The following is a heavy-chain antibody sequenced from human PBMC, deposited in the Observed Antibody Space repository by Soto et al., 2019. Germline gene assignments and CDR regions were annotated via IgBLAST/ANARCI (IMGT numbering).Heavy chain of an antibody. Sequence: ASVKVSCKVSGYTLTELSMHWVRQAPGKGLEWMGGFDPEDGETIYAQKFQGRVTMTEDTSTDTAYMELSSLRSEDTAVYYCATSITMIVVVIYDAFDIWGQGTMVTVSS. CDR3: ATSITMIVVVIYDAFDI. J-gene: IGHJ3*02. CDR1: GYTLTELS. D-gene: IGHD3-22*01. CDR2: FDPEDGET. V-gene: IGHV1-24*01.